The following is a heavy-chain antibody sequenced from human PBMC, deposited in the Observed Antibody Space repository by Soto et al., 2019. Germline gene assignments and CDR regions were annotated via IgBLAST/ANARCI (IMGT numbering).Heavy chain of an antibody. CDR2: ASYDGSYK. V-gene: IGHV3-30*18. Sequence: QVQLVESGGGVVQPGRSLRLSCAASGFTFGSFGMHWVRQAPGKGLEWVAVASYDGSYKYYADSVKGRFTISRDNSKNTLYLQMNSLRAEDTAVYYCAKEWSVVATTPVFDYWGQGTLVTVSS. D-gene: IGHD5-12*01. J-gene: IGHJ4*02. CDR3: AKEWSVVATTPVFDY. CDR1: GFTFGSFG.